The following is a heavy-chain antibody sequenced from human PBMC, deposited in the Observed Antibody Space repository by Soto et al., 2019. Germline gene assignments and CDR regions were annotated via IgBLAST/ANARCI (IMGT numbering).Heavy chain of an antibody. D-gene: IGHD3-10*01. J-gene: IGHJ5*02. V-gene: IGHV3-21*01. Sequence: EVQLVESGGGLVKPGGSLRLSCAASGFTFSSYSMNWVRQAPGKGLEWVSSISSSSSYIYYADSAKGRFTISRDNAKNSLYLQMNSLRAEDTAVYYCAREAYYYGSGSYPTSWFDPWGQGTLVTVSS. CDR2: ISSSSSYI. CDR1: GFTFSSYS. CDR3: AREAYYYGSGSYPTSWFDP.